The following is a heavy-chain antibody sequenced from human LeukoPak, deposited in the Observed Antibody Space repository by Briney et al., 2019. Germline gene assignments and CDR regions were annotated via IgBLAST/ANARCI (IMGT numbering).Heavy chain of an antibody. Sequence: PGGSLRLSCAASGXTFSSYEMNWVRQAPGKGLDWVSYISSSGSTMYYADSVKGRFTISRDNANNSLYLQMNSLRAEDTAVYYCASSWGSGYWGQGTLVTVSS. CDR2: ISSSGSTM. D-gene: IGHD3-16*01. CDR1: GXTFSSYE. CDR3: ASSWGSGY. V-gene: IGHV3-48*03. J-gene: IGHJ4*02.